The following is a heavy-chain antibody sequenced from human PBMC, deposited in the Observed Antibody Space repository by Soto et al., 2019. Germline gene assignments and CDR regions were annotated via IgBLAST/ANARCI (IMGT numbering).Heavy chain of an antibody. CDR3: ARLYSSGWYGPGRY. J-gene: IGHJ4*02. CDR2: INWNGGST. D-gene: IGHD6-19*01. CDR1: GFTFDDYG. Sequence: EVQLVESGGGVVRPGGSLRLSCAASGFTFDDYGMSWVRQAPGKGLEWVSGINWNGGSTGYADSVKGRFTISRDNAKNYMYLQMNSLRAEDPALYYCARLYSSGWYGPGRYWGQGTLVTVSS. V-gene: IGHV3-20*04.